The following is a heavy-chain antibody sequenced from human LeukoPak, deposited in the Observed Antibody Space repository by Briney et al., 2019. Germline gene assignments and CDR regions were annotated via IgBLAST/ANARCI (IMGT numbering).Heavy chain of an antibody. D-gene: IGHD5-12*01. J-gene: IGHJ4*02. CDR2: INHSGST. Sequence: SETLSLTCAVYGGSFSGYYWNWIRQPPGKGLEWIGEINHSGSTNYNSSLKSRVTISVDTSKNQFSLKLSSVTAADTAVYYCASSGYDGIDYWGQGTLVTVSS. CDR3: ASSGYDGIDY. CDR1: GGSFSGYY. V-gene: IGHV4-34*01.